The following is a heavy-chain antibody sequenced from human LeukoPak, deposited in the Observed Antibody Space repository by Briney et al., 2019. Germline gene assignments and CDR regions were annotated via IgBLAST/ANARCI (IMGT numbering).Heavy chain of an antibody. CDR3: ARGWPSFDY. CDR2: IYYSGSS. V-gene: IGHV4-59*01. CDR1: GGSINSYC. Sequence: SETLSLTCTVSGGSINSYCWDWIRQPPGKGLEWIGHIYYSGSSNYNPSLKSRVTISVDTSKNQFSLKLSSVTAADTAVYYCARGWPSFDYWGQGTLVTVSS. J-gene: IGHJ4*02. D-gene: IGHD6-13*01.